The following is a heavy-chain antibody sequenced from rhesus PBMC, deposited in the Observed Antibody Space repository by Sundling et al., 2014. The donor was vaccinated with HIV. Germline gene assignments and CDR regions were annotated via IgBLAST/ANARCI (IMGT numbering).Heavy chain of an antibody. Sequence: QVQLQESGPAVVKPSETLSLTCAVSGGSISSSNWWTWIRQTPGKGLEWIGSIYGSGGNTYYNPFIKRRVTLSTDTSKNQFSLKLTSMTAADTAIYYCAKSVAGTSGYFDFWGQGVLGTVSS. CDR3: AKSVAGTSGYFDF. D-gene: IGHD1-1*01. V-gene: IGHV4-93*01. CDR2: IYGSGGNT. CDR1: GGSISSSNW. J-gene: IGHJ4*01.